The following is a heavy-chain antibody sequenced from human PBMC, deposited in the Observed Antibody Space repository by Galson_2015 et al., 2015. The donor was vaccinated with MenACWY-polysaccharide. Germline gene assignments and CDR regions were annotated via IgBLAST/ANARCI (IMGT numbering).Heavy chain of an antibody. CDR3: ARWTSRGNPDGYLDY. J-gene: IGHJ4*01. V-gene: IGHV1-2*06. CDR1: GYTLTGYY. D-gene: IGHD2/OR15-2a*01. CDR2: INPNSGGT. Sequence: SVKVSCKASGYTLTGYYIHWVRQAPGQGLEWMGRINPNSGGTNYAQKFQGRVTMTRDKSISTAQMELSRLRSDDTAVYYCARWTSRGNPDGYLDYWGHGTQVTVSS.